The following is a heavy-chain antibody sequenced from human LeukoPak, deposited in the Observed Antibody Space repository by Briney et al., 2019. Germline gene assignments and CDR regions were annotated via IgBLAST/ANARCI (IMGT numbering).Heavy chain of an antibody. J-gene: IGHJ6*02. CDR3: ARGLVGATGYYYYYYGMDV. V-gene: IGHV3-66*01. CDR2: IYSGGNT. Sequence: PGGSLRLSCAASGFSVSSNHMSWVRQAPGKGLEWVSVIYSGGNTHYADSVKGRFTISRDNSKNTLYLQMNSLRAEDTAVYYCARGLVGATGYYYYYYGMDVWGQGTTVTVSS. D-gene: IGHD1-26*01. CDR1: GFSVSSNH.